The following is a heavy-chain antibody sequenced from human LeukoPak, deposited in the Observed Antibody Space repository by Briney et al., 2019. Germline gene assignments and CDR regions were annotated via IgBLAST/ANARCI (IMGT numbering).Heavy chain of an antibody. CDR2: IYTSGST. Sequence: SETLSLTCTVSGGSISSGSYYWSWIRQPAGKGLEWIGRIYTSGSTNYNPSLKSRVTISLDTSKNHYSLKLSSVTAADTAVYYCARVTTGGYYNYWGQGTLVTVSS. D-gene: IGHD3-22*01. CDR3: ARVTTGGYYNY. CDR1: GGSISSGSYY. J-gene: IGHJ4*02. V-gene: IGHV4-61*02.